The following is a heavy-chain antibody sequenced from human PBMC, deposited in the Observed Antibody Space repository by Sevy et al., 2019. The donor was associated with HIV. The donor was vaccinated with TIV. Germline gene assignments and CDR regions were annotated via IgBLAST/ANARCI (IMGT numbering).Heavy chain of an antibody. CDR1: GFTFSTYT. J-gene: IGHJ6*02. CDR3: AKEAAMGYV. D-gene: IGHD5-18*01. V-gene: IGHV3-23*01. Sequence: GGSLRLSCASSGFTFSTYTMNWVRQAPGKGLEWVSTISGSGGSTYYADSVKGRFTISRDNSKNTVYLQMNTLRAEDTAVYYCAKEAAMGYVWGQGTTVTVSS. CDR2: ISGSGGST.